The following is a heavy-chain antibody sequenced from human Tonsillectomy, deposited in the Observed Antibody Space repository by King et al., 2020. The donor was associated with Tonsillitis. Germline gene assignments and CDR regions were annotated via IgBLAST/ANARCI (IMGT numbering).Heavy chain of an antibody. CDR1: GYSFTSYW. D-gene: IGHD2-21*02. Sequence: QLVQSGAEVKKPGESLKISCKGSGYSFTSYWIGWVRQMPGKGLEWMGIIYPDDSDTRYSPSFQGQVTISADKSISTAYLQWSSLKDSDTAMYYCARPRHCGGDCYSHYYFDYWGQGTLVTVSS. J-gene: IGHJ4*02. V-gene: IGHV5-51*01. CDR2: IYPDDSDT. CDR3: ARPRHCGGDCYSHYYFDY.